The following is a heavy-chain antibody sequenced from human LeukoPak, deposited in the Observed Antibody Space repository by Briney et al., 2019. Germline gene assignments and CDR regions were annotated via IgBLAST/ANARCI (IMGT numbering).Heavy chain of an antibody. CDR2: SYHTGST. D-gene: IGHD6-19*01. V-gene: IGHV4-59*01. CDR1: GGSISNYY. CDR3: VRGLRAGSSWYFDY. J-gene: IGHJ4*02. Sequence: SETLSLTCTVSGGSISNYYWNWIRQPPGKGLEWIGYSYHTGSTNYNSSLRSRATISVDTSKNQFSLKLTSVTAVDTAVYYCVRGLRAGSSWYFDYWGQGTLVTVSS.